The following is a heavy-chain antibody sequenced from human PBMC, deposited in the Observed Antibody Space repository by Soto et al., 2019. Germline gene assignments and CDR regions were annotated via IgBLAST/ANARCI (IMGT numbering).Heavy chain of an antibody. CDR2: IYYTGST. CDR3: ARHAFGSGFYYGMGV. D-gene: IGHD3-10*01. J-gene: IGHJ6*02. V-gene: IGHV4-59*08. Sequence: QVQLQESGPGLVKPSETLSLTCTVSGDSITSYYWSWIRQPPGKGLEWLGYIYYTGSTTYNPSLMSRVTISLDTSKNQFSLKLNSVTAADTAVYYCARHAFGSGFYYGMGVWGQGTTVTVSS. CDR1: GDSITSYY.